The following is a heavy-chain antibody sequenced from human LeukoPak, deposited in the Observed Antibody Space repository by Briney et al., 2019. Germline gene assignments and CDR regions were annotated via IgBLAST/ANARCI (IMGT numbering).Heavy chain of an antibody. CDR1: GGSISSYY. CDR2: IYTSGST. D-gene: IGHD6-13*01. V-gene: IGHV4-4*09. Sequence: SETLSLTCTVSGGSISSYYWSWIRQPPGKGLEWIGYIYTSGSTNYNPSLKSRVTISVDTSKNQFSLKLSSVTAADTAVYYCARLRAAAGYNWFYPWGQGTLVTVSS. J-gene: IGHJ5*02. CDR3: ARLRAAAGYNWFYP.